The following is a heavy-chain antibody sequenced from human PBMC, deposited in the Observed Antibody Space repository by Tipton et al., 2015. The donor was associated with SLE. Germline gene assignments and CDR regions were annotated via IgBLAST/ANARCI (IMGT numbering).Heavy chain of an antibody. V-gene: IGHV4-61*02. J-gene: IGHJ2*01. D-gene: IGHD4-11*01. CDR2: IYTSGST. CDR3: AREFLNPVTTVHYYFDL. Sequence: TLSLTCTVSGGSLTSGSFYWSWIRQPAGKGLEWIGRIYTSGSTHYNPSLKSRVTISLDTSRNQVSLRLTSVTAADTAVYYCAREFLNPVTTVHYYFDLWGRGTLVTASS. CDR1: GGSLTSGSFY.